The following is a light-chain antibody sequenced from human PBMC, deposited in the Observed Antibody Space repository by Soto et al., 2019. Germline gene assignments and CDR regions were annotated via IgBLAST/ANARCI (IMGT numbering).Light chain of an antibody. CDR3: QKYSSVPV. Sequence: DIQMTQSPTSLSASVGDRGTITCRASQGIRSFVAWYQQKPGKAPKLLIYAASTLQSGVPSRFSGSGSGTDFTLTINSLQPEDLATYSCQKYSSVPVFGPGTKVEIK. J-gene: IGKJ3*01. V-gene: IGKV1-27*01. CDR2: AAS. CDR1: QGIRSF.